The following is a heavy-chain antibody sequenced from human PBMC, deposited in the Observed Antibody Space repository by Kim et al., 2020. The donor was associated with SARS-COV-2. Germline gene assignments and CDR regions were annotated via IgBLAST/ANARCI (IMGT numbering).Heavy chain of an antibody. J-gene: IGHJ4*02. CDR3: ARDLYGDYPFDY. D-gene: IGHD4-17*01. Sequence: GGSLRLSCAASGFTFITYSMNWVRQAQGKGLEWVSYISSSSSTIYYADSVKGRFTISRDNAKNSLYLKMNILRAEDTAVYYCARDLYGDYPFDYWCQGTLVAVSS. CDR2: ISSSSSTI. V-gene: IGHV3-48*04. CDR1: GFTFITYS.